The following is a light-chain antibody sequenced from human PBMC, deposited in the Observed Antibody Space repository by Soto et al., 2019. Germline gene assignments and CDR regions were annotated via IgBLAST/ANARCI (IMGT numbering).Light chain of an antibody. V-gene: IGKV3-20*01. J-gene: IGKJ4*01. CDR1: QTVGGNY. Sequence: EIVLTQSPGTLSLSPGGGATPSCRASQTVGGNYLAWYQHQPGQAPRLLIHGASSRATGIPDRFSGSGSGTDFTLTISRLEPEDFAVYYCQQYSVSPLSFGGGTKVDIK. CDR2: GAS. CDR3: QQYSVSPLS.